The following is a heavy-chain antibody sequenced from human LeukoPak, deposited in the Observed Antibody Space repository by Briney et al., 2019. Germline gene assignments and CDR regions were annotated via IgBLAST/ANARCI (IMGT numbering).Heavy chain of an antibody. CDR1: GYSFTSYG. D-gene: IGHD3-22*01. CDR2: ISGYNGNT. CDR3: ARDRTYSYDSSGQDAFGI. V-gene: IGHV1-18*01. J-gene: IGHJ3*02. Sequence: ASVKVSCKASGYSFTSYGITWVRQAPGQGLEWMGWISGYNGNTNYAQKVKGRVTMTTETSTRTAYMELRSLRSDDTVVHYCARDRTYSYDSSGQDAFGIWGQGTIVTVSS.